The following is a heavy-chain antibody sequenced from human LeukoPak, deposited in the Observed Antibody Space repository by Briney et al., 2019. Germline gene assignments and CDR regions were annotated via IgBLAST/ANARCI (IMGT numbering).Heavy chain of an antibody. D-gene: IGHD2-2*01. CDR3: ARGTPLAIVVVPAAMSGSLDWFDP. CDR1: GGSFSGYY. V-gene: IGHV4-34*01. Sequence: PPETLSLTCAVYGGSFSGYYWSWIRQPPGKGLEWIGEINHSGSTNYNPSLKSRVTISVDTSKNQFSLKLSSVTAADTAVYYCARGTPLAIVVVPAAMSGSLDWFDPWGQGTLVTVSS. J-gene: IGHJ5*02. CDR2: INHSGST.